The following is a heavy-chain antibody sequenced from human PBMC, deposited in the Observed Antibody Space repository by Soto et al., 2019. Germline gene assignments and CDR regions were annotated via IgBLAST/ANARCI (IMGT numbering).Heavy chain of an antibody. V-gene: IGHV1-18*01. CDR1: GYTFTSYG. CDR2: ISAYNGNT. Sequence: ASVKVSCKASGYTFTSYGISWVRQAPGQGLEWMGWISAYNGNTNYAQKLQGRVTMTTDTSTSTAYMELRSLRSDDTAVYYCARADIVLMVYAINWFDPWGQGTLVTVSS. J-gene: IGHJ5*02. D-gene: IGHD2-8*01. CDR3: ARADIVLMVYAINWFDP.